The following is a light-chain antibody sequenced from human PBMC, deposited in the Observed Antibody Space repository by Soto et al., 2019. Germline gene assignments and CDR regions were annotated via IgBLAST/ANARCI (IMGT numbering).Light chain of an antibody. CDR2: GAS. CDR1: QSVSSN. V-gene: IGKV3-15*01. Sequence: PGERATLSCRASQSVSSNLAWYQQKPGQAPRLLIYGASTRATGIPARFSGSGSGTEFTLTISSLQSEDFAVYYCQQYNNWLAITFGQGTRLEIK. J-gene: IGKJ5*01. CDR3: QQYNNWLAIT.